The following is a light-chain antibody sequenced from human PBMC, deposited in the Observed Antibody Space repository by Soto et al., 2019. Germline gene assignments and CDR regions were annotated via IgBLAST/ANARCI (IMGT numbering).Light chain of an antibody. J-gene: IGLJ2*01. CDR3: SSYTSSSNLV. Sequence: QSVLTQPASVSGSPGQSITISCTGTSSDVGGYNYVSWYQQHPGKAPKLMIYDVSNRPSGVSNRFSGSKSGNTASRTISGLQAEDEADYSGSSYTSSSNLVFGGGTKLTGL. CDR2: DVS. CDR1: SSDVGGYNY. V-gene: IGLV2-14*01.